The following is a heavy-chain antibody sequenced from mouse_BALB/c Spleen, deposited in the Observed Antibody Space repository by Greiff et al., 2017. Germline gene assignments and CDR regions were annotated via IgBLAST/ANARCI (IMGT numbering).Heavy chain of an antibody. V-gene: IGHV14-3*02. D-gene: IGHD1-2*01. CDR1: GFNIKDTY. J-gene: IGHJ3*01. CDR2: IDPANGNT. CDR3: ARSAYYGYAFAY. Sequence: EVKLVESGAELVKPGASVKLSCTASGFNIKDTYMHWVKQRPEQGLEWIGRIDPANGNTKYDPKFQGKATITADTSSNTAYLQLSSLTSEDTAVYYCARSAYYGYAFAYWGQGTLVTVSA.